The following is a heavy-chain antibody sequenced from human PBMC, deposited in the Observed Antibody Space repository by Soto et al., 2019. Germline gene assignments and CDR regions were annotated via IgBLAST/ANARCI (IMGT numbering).Heavy chain of an antibody. CDR3: ARVEWESQYYGMDV. CDR1: GGTFSSYA. Sequence: QVQLVQSGAEVKKPGSSVKVSCKASGGTFSSYAISWVRQAPGQGLEWMGGIIPIFGTANYAQKFQGRVTITADESTSTAYTELSSLRSEDTAVYYCARVEWESQYYGMDVWGQGTTVTVSS. J-gene: IGHJ6*02. CDR2: IIPIFGTA. D-gene: IGHD1-26*01. V-gene: IGHV1-69*01.